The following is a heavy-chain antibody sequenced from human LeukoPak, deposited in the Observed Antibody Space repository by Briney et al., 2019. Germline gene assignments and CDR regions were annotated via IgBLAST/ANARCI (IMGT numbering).Heavy chain of an antibody. D-gene: IGHD3-22*01. Sequence: QTLSLTCGISGDSVSRNTAAWNWIRQSPSRGLEWLGRTYYKSKWYHDYALSVKSRITINPDTSKNQVSLQLNSVSPEDTAVYYCAREVGNVFGYWGQGTLVTVSP. CDR2: TYYKSKWYH. J-gene: IGHJ4*02. CDR1: GDSVSRNTAA. V-gene: IGHV6-1*01. CDR3: AREVGNVFGY.